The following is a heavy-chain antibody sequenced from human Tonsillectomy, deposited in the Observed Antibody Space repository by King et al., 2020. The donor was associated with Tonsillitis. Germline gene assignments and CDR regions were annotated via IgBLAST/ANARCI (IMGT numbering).Heavy chain of an antibody. CDR1: AFTFSDYY. CDR3: ARASMVRGVTQAPSSFYYYMDV. V-gene: IGHV3-11*05. CDR2: ISSGSSYT. Sequence: QVQLVESGGGLVKPGGSLRLSCAASAFTFSDYYMSWIRQAPGKGLELVSYISSGSSYTNYADSVKGRFTISRDNAKNSLYLQMNSLRAEDTAVYYCARASMVRGVTQAPSSFYYYMDVWGKGTTVTVSS. D-gene: IGHD3-10*01. J-gene: IGHJ6*03.